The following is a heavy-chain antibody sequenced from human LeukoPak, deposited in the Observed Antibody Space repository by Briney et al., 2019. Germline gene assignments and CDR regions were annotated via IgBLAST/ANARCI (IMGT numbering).Heavy chain of an antibody. V-gene: IGHV4-59*01. CDR1: GGSISGYY. CDR2: IYYSGST. J-gene: IGHJ6*02. Sequence: SETLSLTCTVSGGSISGYYWNWIRQPPGKGLEWIGYIYYSGSTNYNPSLKSRVTISVDTSKNQFSLKLSSVTAADTAVYYCARAQLGYGSGTYYYYGMDVWGQGTTDTVSS. D-gene: IGHD3-10*01. CDR3: ARAQLGYGSGTYYYYGMDV.